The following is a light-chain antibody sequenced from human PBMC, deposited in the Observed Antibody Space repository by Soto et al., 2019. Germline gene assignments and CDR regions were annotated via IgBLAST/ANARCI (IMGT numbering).Light chain of an antibody. J-gene: IGKJ1*01. Sequence: EIVLTQSPGTLSLSPGERDTLSCRASQSVSSSYLAWYQQKPGQAPRLLIYGASSRATGIPDRFRGSGSGTDFTLTIGRLKPEEFAVYYSQQYGSSPRTFGQGTKVDIK. CDR3: QQYGSSPRT. V-gene: IGKV3-20*01. CDR1: QSVSSSY. CDR2: GAS.